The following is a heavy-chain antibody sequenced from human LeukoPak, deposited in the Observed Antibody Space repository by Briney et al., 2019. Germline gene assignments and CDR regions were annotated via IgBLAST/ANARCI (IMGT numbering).Heavy chain of an antibody. Sequence: PETLSLTCTVSGGSISSYYWSWIRQPPGKGLEWIGYIYYSGSTNYNPSLKSRVTISVDTSKNQFSLKLSSVTAADTAVYYCARGFDYGAVYWGQGTLVTVSS. V-gene: IGHV4-59*01. CDR2: IYYSGST. CDR3: ARGFDYGAVY. D-gene: IGHD4-17*01. CDR1: GGSISSYY. J-gene: IGHJ4*02.